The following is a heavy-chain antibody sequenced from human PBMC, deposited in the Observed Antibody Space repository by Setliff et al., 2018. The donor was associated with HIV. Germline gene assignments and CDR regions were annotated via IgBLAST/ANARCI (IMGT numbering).Heavy chain of an antibody. CDR1: GGAFNDYY. CDR3: ARGTYYNGGHLPLDS. V-gene: IGHV4-34*01. Sequence: PSETLSLTCAVYGGAFNDYYWNWIRQPPGEGLQWIGEVNHSGNINYNPSLRSRVTMSVDTSKKQFSLNVTSVTAADTAVYYCARGTYYNGGHLPLDSWGQGALVTVSS. J-gene: IGHJ4*02. CDR2: VNHSGNI. D-gene: IGHD2-8*01.